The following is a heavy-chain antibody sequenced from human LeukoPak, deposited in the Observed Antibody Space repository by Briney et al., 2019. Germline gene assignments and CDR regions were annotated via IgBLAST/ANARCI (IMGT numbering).Heavy chain of an antibody. J-gene: IGHJ5*02. CDR1: GESMIGHY. CDR3: ARATASGSERAYDR. D-gene: IGHD5-12*01. CDR2: IHHSGGT. Sequence: SETLSLTCAVYGESMIGHYWTWIRQPPGKRLEWLGEIHHSGGTNSNPSLKNRVTMSIDMSKNQLSLKLNSVTAADTAVYFCARATASGSERAYDRWAQGNLVPVSS. V-gene: IGHV4-34*01.